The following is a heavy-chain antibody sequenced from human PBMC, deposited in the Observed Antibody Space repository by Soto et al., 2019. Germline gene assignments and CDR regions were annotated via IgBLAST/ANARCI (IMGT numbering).Heavy chain of an antibody. CDR1: GFTLSRYW. CDR3: ATEYGSSYSPRYYGMDV. D-gene: IGHD6-13*01. Sequence: EVQLVESGGGLVQPGGSLRLSCAASGFTLSRYWMSWVRQAPGKGLEWVSNIKQDGSEKYYVDSVKGRFTISRDTAKSSLYLQLNRLRAEDTAVYYCATEYGSSYSPRYYGMDVWGQGSTVTVSS. J-gene: IGHJ6*02. CDR2: IKQDGSEK. V-gene: IGHV3-7*05.